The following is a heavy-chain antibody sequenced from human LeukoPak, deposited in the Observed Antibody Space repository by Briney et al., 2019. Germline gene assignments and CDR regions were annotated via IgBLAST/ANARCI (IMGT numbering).Heavy chain of an antibody. V-gene: IGHV3-43*02. D-gene: IGHD5-18*01. CDR3: AKGRVDTDMAPDY. CDR2: ISRDGYST. CDR1: RFTFDDYA. J-gene: IGHJ4*02. Sequence: PGGSLRLSCAASRFTFDDYAMHWVRQAPGKCLEWVSLISRDGYSTYYADSVKGRFTISRDNSKNSLYLQMNSLRTEDTALYYCAKGRVDTDMAPDYWGQGTLVTVSS.